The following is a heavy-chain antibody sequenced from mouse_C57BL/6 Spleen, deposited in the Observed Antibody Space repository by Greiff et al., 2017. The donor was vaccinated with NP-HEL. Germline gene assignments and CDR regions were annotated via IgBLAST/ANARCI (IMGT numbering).Heavy chain of an antibody. CDR2: INPNNGGT. CDR3: ARGDYYGSSPYWYFDV. Sequence: QLQQSGPELVKPGASVKIPCKASGYTFTDYNMDWVKQSHGKSLEWIGDINPNNGGTIYNQKFKGKATLTVDKSSSTAYMELRSLTSEDTAVYYCARGDYYGSSPYWYFDVWGTGTTVTVSS. J-gene: IGHJ1*03. CDR1: GYTFTDYN. D-gene: IGHD1-1*01. V-gene: IGHV1-18*01.